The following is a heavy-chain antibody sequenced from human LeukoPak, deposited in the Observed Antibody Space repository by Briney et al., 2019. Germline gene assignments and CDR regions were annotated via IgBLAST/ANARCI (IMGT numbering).Heavy chain of an antibody. J-gene: IGHJ4*02. CDR3: ARAYYDFWSGYYVDY. Sequence: PSETLSLTCTVSGGSISSYYWSWIRQPAGKGLEWIGRIYTSGSTNYNPSLKSRVTMSVDTSKNQFSLKLSSVTAADTAVYYCARAYYDFWSGYYVDYWGQGTLVTVSS. V-gene: IGHV4-4*07. CDR2: IYTSGST. D-gene: IGHD3-3*01. CDR1: GGSISSYY.